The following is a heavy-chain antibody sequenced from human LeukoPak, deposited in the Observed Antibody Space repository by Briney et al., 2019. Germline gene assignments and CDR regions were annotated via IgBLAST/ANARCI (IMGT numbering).Heavy chain of an antibody. Sequence: GGSLRLSCAASGFTFSRSAMNWVRQAPGKGLEWVSSFSASGGTTYYAGSVKGRFTISRDNSKNALSVQMNSLRAEDTAVYYCAKANYSGSYYFDSWGQGTLVTVSS. V-gene: IGHV3-23*01. CDR3: AKANYSGSYYFDS. J-gene: IGHJ4*02. CDR2: FSASGGTT. CDR1: GFTFSRSA. D-gene: IGHD1-26*01.